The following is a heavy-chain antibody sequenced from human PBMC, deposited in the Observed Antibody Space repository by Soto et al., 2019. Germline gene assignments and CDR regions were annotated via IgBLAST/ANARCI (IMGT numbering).Heavy chain of an antibody. CDR2: ISSSSSTI. Sequence: GGSLRLSCAASGFTFSSYSMNWVRQAPGKGLEWVSYISSSSSTIYYADSVKGRFTISRDNAKKSLYLQMNSLRAEDTAVYYCARDLVVPTPIYDAFDIWGQGTMVTVSS. CDR1: GFTFSSYS. D-gene: IGHD2-2*01. V-gene: IGHV3-48*01. CDR3: ARDLVVPTPIYDAFDI. J-gene: IGHJ3*02.